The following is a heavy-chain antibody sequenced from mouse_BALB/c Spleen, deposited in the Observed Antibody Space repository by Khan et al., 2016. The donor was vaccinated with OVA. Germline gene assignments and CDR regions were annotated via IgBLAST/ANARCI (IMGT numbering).Heavy chain of an antibody. V-gene: IGHV9-4*02. D-gene: IGHD2-12*01. J-gene: IGHJ4*01. CDR1: GYTFTTAG. Sequence: QIQLVQSGPELKKPGETVRISCKASGYTFTTAGMQWVQKMPGKGLKWIGWINTHSGVPKYAEDFKGRFVFSLETSASTAYLQITNLKNEDTATYYDARIGASFDGNDGCAMDSWGQGTTVTVSS. CDR2: INTHSGVP. CDR3: ARIGASFDGNDGCAMDS.